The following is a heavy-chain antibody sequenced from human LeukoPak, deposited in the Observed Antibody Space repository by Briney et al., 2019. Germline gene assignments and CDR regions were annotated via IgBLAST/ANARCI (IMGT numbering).Heavy chain of an antibody. Sequence: SETLSLTCTVSGGSISSYYWSWIRQPPGKGLEWIGYIYYSGSTNYNPSLKSRVTISVDTSKNQFSLKLSSVTAVDTAVYYCARAEAGVFDYWGQGTLVTVSS. D-gene: IGHD6-19*01. CDR3: ARAEAGVFDY. CDR1: GGSISSYY. CDR2: IYYSGST. J-gene: IGHJ4*02. V-gene: IGHV4-59*01.